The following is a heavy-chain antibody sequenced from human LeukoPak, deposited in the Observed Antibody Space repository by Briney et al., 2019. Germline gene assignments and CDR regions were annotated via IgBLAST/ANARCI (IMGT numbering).Heavy chain of an antibody. CDR1: GYIFSNYW. V-gene: IGHV5-51*01. J-gene: IGHJ4*02. D-gene: IGHD2-2*01. Sequence: GESLKISCKGSGYIFSNYWVAWVRQMPGKGLEWMGIIYPGDSDTRYSPSFQGQVTISVDRSTSTAYLQWSSLKASDTAIYYCARMRSSTSPFDYWGQGALVTVPS. CDR3: ARMRSSTSPFDY. CDR2: IYPGDSDT.